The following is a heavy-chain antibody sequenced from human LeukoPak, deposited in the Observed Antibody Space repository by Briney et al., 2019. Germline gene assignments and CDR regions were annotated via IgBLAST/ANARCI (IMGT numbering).Heavy chain of an antibody. CDR2: INSDGSK. D-gene: IGHD2-21*01. CDR3: ARGGGAYCAGCSRNFDY. Sequence: PGGSLRLSCGMSGITVSSDYMTWVRQAPGKGLEWVSVINSDGSKYYADSVKGRFTISRDNSKNTLYLQLNSLSAEDTAVYYCARGGGAYCAGCSRNFDYWGQGTLVTVSS. CDR1: GITVSSDY. V-gene: IGHV3-66*01. J-gene: IGHJ4*02.